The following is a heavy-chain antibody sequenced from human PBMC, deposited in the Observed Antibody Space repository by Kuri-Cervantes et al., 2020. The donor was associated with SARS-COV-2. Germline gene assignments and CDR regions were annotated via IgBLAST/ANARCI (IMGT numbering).Heavy chain of an antibody. D-gene: IGHD4-17*01. Sequence: SQTLSLTCAFYGESFSGYYWNWIRQSPGKGLEWIGEVNHRGRNNYNPSIKSRVTISVDTSSKQFPLHLGSVTAADTAVYYCARAYGFLRYIYYMDVWGRGTTVTVSS. CDR1: GESFSGYY. CDR3: ARAYGFLRYIYYMDV. J-gene: IGHJ6*03. V-gene: IGHV4-34*01. CDR2: VNHRGRN.